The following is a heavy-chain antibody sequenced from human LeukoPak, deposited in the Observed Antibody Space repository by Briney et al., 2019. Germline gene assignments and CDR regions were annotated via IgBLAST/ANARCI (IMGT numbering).Heavy chain of an antibody. CDR2: ISGSGGST. CDR3: AKEESDSSVLLDAFDI. J-gene: IGHJ3*02. V-gene: IGHV3-23*01. CDR1: GFTFSSYA. Sequence: GGSLRLSCAASGFTFSSYAMSWVRQAPGKGLEWVSAISGSGGSTYYADSVKGWFTISRDNSKNTLYLQMNSLRAEDTAVYYCAKEESDSSVLLDAFDIWGQGTMVTVSS. D-gene: IGHD3-22*01.